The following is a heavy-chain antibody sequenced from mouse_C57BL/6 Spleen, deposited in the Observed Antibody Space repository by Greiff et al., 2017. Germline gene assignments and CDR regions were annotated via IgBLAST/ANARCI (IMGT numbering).Heavy chain of an antibody. V-gene: IGHV1-80*01. CDR1: GYAFSSYW. Sequence: QVQLKQSGAELVKPGASVKISCKASGYAFSSYWMNWVKQRPGKGLEWIGQIYPGDGDTNYNGKFKGKATLTADTSSSPAYMQLSSLTSEDSAVYISAKGDYGDAAMDYWGQGTSGTVSS. J-gene: IGHJ4*01. CDR3: AKGDYGDAAMDY. CDR2: IYPGDGDT. D-gene: IGHD1-1*01.